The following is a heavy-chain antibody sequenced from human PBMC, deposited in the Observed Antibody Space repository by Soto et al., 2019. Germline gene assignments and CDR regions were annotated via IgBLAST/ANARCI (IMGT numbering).Heavy chain of an antibody. Sequence: EVQLVESGGGLVQPGGSLRLSCAASGFTLSSYWMHWVRQAPGKGLVWISRINIDGSSTSYADSVQGRFTISRDNAKNTLYLQVNSLRAEDTAVYSCARSRDGYHCVGDCWGQGTLVTVSS. J-gene: IGHJ4*02. V-gene: IGHV3-74*01. CDR1: GFTLSSYW. CDR2: INIDGSST. CDR3: ARSRDGYHCVGDC. D-gene: IGHD5-12*01.